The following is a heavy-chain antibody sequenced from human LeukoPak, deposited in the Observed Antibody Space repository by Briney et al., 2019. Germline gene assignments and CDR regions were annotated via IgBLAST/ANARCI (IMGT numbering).Heavy chain of an antibody. J-gene: IGHJ4*02. V-gene: IGHV3-30*03. CDR3: AREPKLRYGDYPSYFDS. Sequence: GGSLRLSCAASGFTFSSYGMHWVRQAPGKGLEWVAVISYDGSNKYYADSVKGRFTISRDNSKNTLYLQMNSLRAEDTAVYYCAREPKLRYGDYPSYFDSWGQGTLVTVSS. D-gene: IGHD4-17*01. CDR2: ISYDGSNK. CDR1: GFTFSSYG.